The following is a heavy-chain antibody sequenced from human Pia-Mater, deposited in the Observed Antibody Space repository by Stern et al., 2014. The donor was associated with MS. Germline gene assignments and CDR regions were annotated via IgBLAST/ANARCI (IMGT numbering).Heavy chain of an antibody. V-gene: IGHV3-9*01. CDR3: AKDRNRGYSYGYSYGMDV. Sequence: EVQLVESGGGLVQPGRSLRLSCAASGFTFDDYAIHWVRQAPGKGLEWVSGISWNGGSIGYADSVKGRFTISRDNAKNSLYLQMNSLRAEDTALYYCAKDRNRGYSYGYSYGMDVWGQGTTVTVSS. D-gene: IGHD5-18*01. CDR2: ISWNGGSI. J-gene: IGHJ6*02. CDR1: GFTFDDYA.